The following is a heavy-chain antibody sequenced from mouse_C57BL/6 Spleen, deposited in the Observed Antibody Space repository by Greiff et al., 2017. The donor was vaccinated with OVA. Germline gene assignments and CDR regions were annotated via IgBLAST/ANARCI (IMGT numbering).Heavy chain of an antibody. J-gene: IGHJ2*01. CDR2: INPSSGYT. CDR1: GYTFTSYT. CDR3: ARVPTTVVGEGFDY. V-gene: IGHV1-4*01. D-gene: IGHD1-1*01. Sequence: VQLQQSGAELARPGASVKMSCKASGYTFTSYTLHWVKQRPGQGLEWIGYINPSSGYTKYNQKFKDKATLTAAKSSSPAYMQLSSLTSEDSAVYYCARVPTTVVGEGFDYWGQGTTLTVSS.